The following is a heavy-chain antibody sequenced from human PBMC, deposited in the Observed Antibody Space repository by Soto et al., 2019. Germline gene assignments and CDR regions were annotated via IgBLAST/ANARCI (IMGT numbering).Heavy chain of an antibody. CDR2: INHSGST. CDR3: ARGFTMVRGVIIKDY. CDR1: GGSFSGYY. D-gene: IGHD3-10*01. Sequence: SETLSLTCAVYGGSFSGYYWIWIRQPPGKGLEWIGEINHSGSTNYNPSLKSRVTISVDTSKNQFSLKLSSVTAADTAVYYCARGFTMVRGVIIKDYWGQGTLVTVS. J-gene: IGHJ4*02. V-gene: IGHV4-34*01.